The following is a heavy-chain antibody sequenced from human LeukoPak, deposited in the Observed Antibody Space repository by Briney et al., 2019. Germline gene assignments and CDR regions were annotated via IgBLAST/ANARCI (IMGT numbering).Heavy chain of an antibody. CDR3: ATQGIYSGSYYGV. J-gene: IGHJ1*01. D-gene: IGHD1-26*01. CDR2: ITSSSSYT. CDR1: GFTFSDYY. V-gene: IGHV3-11*06. Sequence: GGSLRLSCTASGFTFSDYYMNWIRQAPGKGLEWISYITSSSSYTKYADSVKGRFTVSRDNARNSLYLQMNSLRAEDTAVYYCATQGIYSGSYYGVWGQGTLVTVSS.